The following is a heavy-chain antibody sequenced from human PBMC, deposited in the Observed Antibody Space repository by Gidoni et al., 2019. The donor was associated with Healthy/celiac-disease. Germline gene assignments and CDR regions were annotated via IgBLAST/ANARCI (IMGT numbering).Heavy chain of an antibody. V-gene: IGHV1-46*01. CDR2: INPSGGST. CDR3: AREGGMTTVTYGLPGMDV. D-gene: IGHD4-17*01. J-gene: IGHJ6*02. Sequence: QVQLVQSGAEVKKPGASVTVSCKASGYTFTSYYMHWVRQAPGQGLEWMGIINPSGGSTSYAQKFQGRVTMTRDTSTSTVYMELSSLRSEDTAVYYGAREGGMTTVTYGLPGMDVWGQGTTVTVSS. CDR1: GYTFTSYY.